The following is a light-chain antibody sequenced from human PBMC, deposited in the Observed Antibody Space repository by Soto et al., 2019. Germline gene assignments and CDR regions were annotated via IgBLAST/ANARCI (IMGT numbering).Light chain of an antibody. Sequence: EIVLTQSPGTLSLSPGERATLSCRASQSVSSSYLAWYQQKPRQAPRLLIYGASSRATGIPDRFSGSGSGKDFTLTISRQEPEDFAVYYCQQYGSSPVTFGQGTKLEIK. J-gene: IGKJ2*01. CDR3: QQYGSSPVT. V-gene: IGKV3-20*01. CDR2: GAS. CDR1: QSVSSSY.